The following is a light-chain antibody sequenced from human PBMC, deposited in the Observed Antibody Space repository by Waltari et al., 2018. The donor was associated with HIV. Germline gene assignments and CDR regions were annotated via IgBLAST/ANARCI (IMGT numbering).Light chain of an antibody. CDR3: NSRDSSGNHLV. CDR1: SLRTYS. CDR2: GKN. V-gene: IGLV3-19*01. Sequence: SSELTQDPAVSVALGPPVRITCQGDSLRTYSGTWYQQKPGQAPVLVHYGKNNRPSGIPDRFSGSTSGSTTSLTIAGAQAEDEADYYCNSRDSSGNHLVFGGGTKLTVL. J-gene: IGLJ3*02.